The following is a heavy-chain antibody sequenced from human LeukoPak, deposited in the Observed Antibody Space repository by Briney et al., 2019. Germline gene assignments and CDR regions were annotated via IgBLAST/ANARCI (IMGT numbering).Heavy chain of an antibody. CDR3: AGYTVVRGLTLSAFDI. CDR1: GDTLTGYY. Sequence: ASVTVSCTASGDTLTGYYIHWVRQAPRQGLEWMGCFDPNTGATHYAQKFQGRVTMTRDTSIDTDFLELRSLISDDTALYYCAGYTVVRGLTLSAFDIWGQGTMVTVSS. V-gene: IGHV1-2*02. J-gene: IGHJ3*02. CDR2: FDPNTGAT. D-gene: IGHD3-10*01.